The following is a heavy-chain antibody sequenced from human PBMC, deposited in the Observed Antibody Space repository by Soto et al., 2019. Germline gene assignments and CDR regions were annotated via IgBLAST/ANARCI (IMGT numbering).Heavy chain of an antibody. J-gene: IGHJ4*02. V-gene: IGHV1-18*01. CDR2: ISAYNGNT. CDR1: GYTFTSYG. D-gene: IGHD3-3*01. CDR3: ARDVSEWEPDY. Sequence: ASVKVSCKASGYTFTSYGIRWVRPAPGQGLEGMGWISAYNGNTNYAQKLQGRVTMTTDTSTSTAYMELRSLRSDDTAVYYCARDVSEWEPDYWGQGTLVTVSS.